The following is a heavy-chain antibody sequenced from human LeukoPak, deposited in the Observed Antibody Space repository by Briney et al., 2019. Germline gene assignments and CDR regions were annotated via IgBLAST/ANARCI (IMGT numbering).Heavy chain of an antibody. Sequence: ASVKVSCKASGYTFTSYDTNWVRQATGQGLEWMGWINPNSGGTNYAQKFQGRVTMTRDTSISTAYMELSRLRSDDTAVYYCARDLGDYGSGRYYYYGMDVWGQGTTVTVSS. D-gene: IGHD3-10*01. CDR2: INPNSGGT. CDR1: GYTFTSYD. CDR3: ARDLGDYGSGRYYYYGMDV. J-gene: IGHJ6*02. V-gene: IGHV1-2*02.